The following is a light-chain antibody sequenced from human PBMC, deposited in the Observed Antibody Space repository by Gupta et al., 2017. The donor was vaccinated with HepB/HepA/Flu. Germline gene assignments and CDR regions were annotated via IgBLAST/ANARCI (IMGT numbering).Light chain of an antibody. CDR2: DVN. Sequence: SALTQPASVSGSPGQSITISRTGTSRDIGTYNLVSWYQQPPGKAPTLILYDVNKRPAGVSNRFSGSKSDNTSSLTISGRQEEDEADYHCCSGGGLNNVIFGGGTKLTVL. V-gene: IGLV2-23*02. J-gene: IGLJ2*01. CDR1: SRDIGTYNL. CDR3: CSGGGLNNVI.